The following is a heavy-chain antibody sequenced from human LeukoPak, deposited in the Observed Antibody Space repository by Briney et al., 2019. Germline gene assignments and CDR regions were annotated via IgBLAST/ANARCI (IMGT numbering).Heavy chain of an antibody. V-gene: IGHV4-59*01. J-gene: IGHJ4*02. CDR1: GGSISSYY. Sequence: PSETLSLTCTVSGGSISSYYWSWIRQPPGKGLEWIGYIYYSGSTNYNPSLKSRVTISVDTSKNQFSLKLSSETAADTAVYYCARGGDPIIDYWGQGTLVTASS. CDR3: ARGGDPIIDY. CDR2: IYYSGST. D-gene: IGHD3-10*01.